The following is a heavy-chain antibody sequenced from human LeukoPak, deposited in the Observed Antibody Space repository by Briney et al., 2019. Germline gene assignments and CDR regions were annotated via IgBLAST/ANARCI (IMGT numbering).Heavy chain of an antibody. Sequence: SETLSLTCTVSGGSISSYYWSWIRQPAGKGLEWIGRIYTSGSTNYNPSLKSRVTISVDTSKNQLSLKLSSVTAADTAVYYCARETSQKGAHYMDVWGKGTTVTISS. CDR2: IYTSGST. V-gene: IGHV4-4*07. J-gene: IGHJ6*03. CDR3: ARETSQKGAHYMDV. CDR1: GGSISSYY. D-gene: IGHD3-16*01.